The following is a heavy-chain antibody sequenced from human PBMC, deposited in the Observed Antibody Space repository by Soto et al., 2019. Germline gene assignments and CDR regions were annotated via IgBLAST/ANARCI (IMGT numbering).Heavy chain of an antibody. CDR3: ARLIEDDLWSGDWDILDY. Sequence: QLQLQESGPGLVKPSETLSLTCTVSGGSISSSSYYWGWIRQPPGKGLEWIGSINYSGSTYYNPSLKSRVTITVDTSKNQFSLKLSAVTAADTAVYYYARLIEDDLWSGDWDILDYWGQGTLVTVS. D-gene: IGHD3-3*01. V-gene: IGHV4-39*01. CDR2: INYSGST. CDR1: GGSISSSSYY. J-gene: IGHJ4*02.